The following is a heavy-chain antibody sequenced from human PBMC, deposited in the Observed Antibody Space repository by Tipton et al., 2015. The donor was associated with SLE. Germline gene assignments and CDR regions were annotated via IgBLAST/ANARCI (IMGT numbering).Heavy chain of an antibody. CDR1: GFSISSGFF. V-gene: IGHV4-38-2*01. CDR3: ARSYDFWSGYWPFDY. CDR2: IYHSGNT. Sequence: TLSLTCVVSGFSISSGFFWGWIRQPPGKGLEWIGTIYHSGNTYYNSSLKSRVTISVDTSKNQFSLKLSSVTAADTAVYYCARSYDFWSGYWPFDYWGQGTLVTVSS. J-gene: IGHJ4*02. D-gene: IGHD3-3*01.